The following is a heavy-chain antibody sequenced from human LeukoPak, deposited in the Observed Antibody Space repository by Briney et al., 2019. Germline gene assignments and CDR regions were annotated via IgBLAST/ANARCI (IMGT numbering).Heavy chain of an antibody. J-gene: IGHJ6*02. D-gene: IGHD2-2*03. Sequence: SETLSLTCTVSGYSISSGYYWGWIRQPPGKGLEWIGSIYHSGSTYYNPSLKSRVTISVDTSKNQFSLKLSSVTAADTAVYYCARASGYCSSTSCHYYYYGMDVWGQGTTVTVSS. CDR1: GYSISSGYY. V-gene: IGHV4-38-2*02. CDR3: ARASGYCSSTSCHYYYYGMDV. CDR2: IYHSGST.